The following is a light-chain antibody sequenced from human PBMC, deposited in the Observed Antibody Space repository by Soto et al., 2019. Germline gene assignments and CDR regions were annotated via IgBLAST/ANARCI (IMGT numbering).Light chain of an antibody. CDR1: SSDVGSYNL. Sequence: QSVLTQPASVSGSPGQSITISCTGTSSDVGSYNLVSWYQQHPGKAPKLMIYEVSKRPSGVSNRFSGSKSGNTASLTISGLQAEDEADYYCSSYAGSSGYVFGTGTKVTV. CDR2: EVS. V-gene: IGLV2-23*02. J-gene: IGLJ1*01. CDR3: SSYAGSSGYV.